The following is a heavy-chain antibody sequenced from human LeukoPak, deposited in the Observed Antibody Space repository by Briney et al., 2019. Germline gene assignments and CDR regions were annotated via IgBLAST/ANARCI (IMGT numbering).Heavy chain of an antibody. V-gene: IGHV4-39*01. Sequence: SETLSLTCTVSGGSISSSSYYWGWIRQRPGKGLEWIGSIYYSGSTYYNPSLKSRVTISVDTSKNQFSLKLSSVTAADTAVYYCARHGWRTTRGFFDYWGQGTLVTVSS. CDR2: IYYSGST. CDR1: GGSISSSSYY. J-gene: IGHJ4*02. D-gene: IGHD1-1*01. CDR3: ARHGWRTTRGFFDY.